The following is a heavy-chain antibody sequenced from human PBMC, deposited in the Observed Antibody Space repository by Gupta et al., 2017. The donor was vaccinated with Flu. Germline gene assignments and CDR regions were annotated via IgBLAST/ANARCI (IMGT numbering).Heavy chain of an antibody. CDR2: ISSDGHTQ. D-gene: IGHD3-10*01. V-gene: IGHV3-33*03. J-gene: IGHJ4*02. CDR3: AKDSGRSGYEDR. Sequence: GRSGVRQAPGRGLEGWALISSDGHTQNYSDSVKGRCSSTRDNSKSTLLLHLNGLKADDTALYYWAKDSGRSGYEDRWGQGTLVTVSA. CDR1: G.